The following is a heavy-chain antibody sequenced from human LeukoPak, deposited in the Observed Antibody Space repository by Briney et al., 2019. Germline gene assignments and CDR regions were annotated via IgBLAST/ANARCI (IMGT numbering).Heavy chain of an antibody. CDR2: ISGSGENT. CDR1: GFTFNTYA. J-gene: IGHJ4*02. V-gene: IGHV3-23*01. Sequence: GGSLGLSCAASGFTFNTYAMNWVRQAPGKGLEWVSSISGSGENTYYADSVKGRFTISRDNSKNTLSLQMNSLRAEDTAVYYCAKGSVNYDILTGSYFDYWGQGTLVTVSS. D-gene: IGHD3-9*01. CDR3: AKGSVNYDILTGSYFDY.